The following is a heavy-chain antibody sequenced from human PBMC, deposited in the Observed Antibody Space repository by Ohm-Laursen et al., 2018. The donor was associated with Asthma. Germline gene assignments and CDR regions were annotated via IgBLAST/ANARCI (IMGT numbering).Heavy chain of an antibody. J-gene: IGHJ3*02. CDR2: MYYIGSP. D-gene: IGHD4-17*01. CDR3: ARDTVNAFEN. CDR1: GASITRNF. V-gene: IGHV4-59*01. Sequence: TLSLTCPVSGASITRNFWGWIRQSPGKGLEWIGSMYYIGSPKYNPSLESRVTMSVDTSKNQFSLRLSSLTAADTAVYYCARDTVNAFENWGQGLMVTVSS.